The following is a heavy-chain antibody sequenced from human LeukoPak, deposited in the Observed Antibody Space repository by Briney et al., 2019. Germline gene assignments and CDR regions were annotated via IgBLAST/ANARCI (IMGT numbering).Heavy chain of an antibody. Sequence: ASVKVSCKASGGTFSSYAISWVRQAPGQGLEWMGGIIPIFGTANYAQKFQGRVTITTDESTSTAYMELSSLRSEDTAVYYCPSDSSLEPRPGGGNYCDYWGQGTLVTVSS. CDR2: IIPIFGTA. D-gene: IGHD1-1*01. J-gene: IGHJ4*02. CDR3: PSDSSLEPRPGGGNYCDY. V-gene: IGHV1-69*05. CDR1: GGTFSSYA.